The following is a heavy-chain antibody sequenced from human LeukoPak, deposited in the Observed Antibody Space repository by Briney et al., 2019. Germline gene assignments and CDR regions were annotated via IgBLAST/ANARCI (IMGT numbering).Heavy chain of an antibody. CDR1: GFTFSSYG. V-gene: IGHV3-48*04. CDR3: ARDRDSGYDDDAFDI. CDR2: ISSSGSTI. J-gene: IGHJ3*02. Sequence: GGSLRLSCAASGFTFSSYGMSWVRQAPGKGLDWVSSISSSGSTIYYADSVKGRFTISRDNAKNSLYLQMNSLRAEDTAVYYCARDRDSGYDDDAFDIWGQGTMVSVSS. D-gene: IGHD5-12*01.